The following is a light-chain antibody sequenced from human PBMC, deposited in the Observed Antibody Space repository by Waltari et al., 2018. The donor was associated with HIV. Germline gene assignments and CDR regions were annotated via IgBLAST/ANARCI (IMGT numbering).Light chain of an antibody. J-gene: IGLJ1*01. CDR3: NSYRSSTTPCV. CDR2: EVS. Sequence: QSALTLPASVSGSPGQSLTIPCPGTSSDVGGLNSVSWYQQPPGKAPKLLIYEVSNRPSGVSNRFSGSKSGNTASMTISGLQAEDEADYYCNSYRSSTTPCVFGTGTKVTVL. CDR1: SSDVGGLNS. V-gene: IGLV2-14*01.